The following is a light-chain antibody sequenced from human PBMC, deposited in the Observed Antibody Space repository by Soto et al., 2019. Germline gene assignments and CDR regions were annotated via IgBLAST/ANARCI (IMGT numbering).Light chain of an antibody. CDR1: SNDVGAYNY. J-gene: IGLJ1*01. V-gene: IGLV2-14*03. Sequence: QSALTQPASVSGSPGQSITISCTGTSNDVGAYNYVSWYQQHPGKAPKLMIYDVTNRPSGVSTRFSGSKSGNTASLTISGIQAEDEAEYYCSSFASSSPPYVFGTGTKLTVL. CDR2: DVT. CDR3: SSFASSSPPYV.